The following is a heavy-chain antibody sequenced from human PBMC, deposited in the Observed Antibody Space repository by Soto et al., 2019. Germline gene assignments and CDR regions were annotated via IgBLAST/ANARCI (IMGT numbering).Heavy chain of an antibody. CDR1: GFTFSSYA. CDR2: ISYDGSNK. J-gene: IGHJ6*02. Sequence: PGGSLRLSCAASGFTFSSYAMHWVRQAPGKGLEWVAVISYDGSNKYYADSVKGRFTISRDNSKNTLYLQMNSLRAEDTAVYYCARATGTTSYYGMDVWGQGTTVTVSS. CDR3: ARATGTTSYYGMDV. D-gene: IGHD1-7*01. V-gene: IGHV3-30-3*01.